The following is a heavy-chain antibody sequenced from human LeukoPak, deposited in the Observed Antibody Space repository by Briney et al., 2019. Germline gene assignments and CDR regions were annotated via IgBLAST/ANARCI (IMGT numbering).Heavy chain of an antibody. CDR1: GGSISSSGYY. V-gene: IGHV4-39*07. J-gene: IGHJ4*02. Sequence: PSETLSLTCTVSGGSISSSGYYWGWIRQPPGKGLEWIGTIYYSGSTQYNPSLKSRVTISVDTSKNRFSLKLSTVTAADTAVYYCARRPTGDPKFDYWGQGTLVTVSS. D-gene: IGHD7-27*01. CDR2: IYYSGST. CDR3: ARRPTGDPKFDY.